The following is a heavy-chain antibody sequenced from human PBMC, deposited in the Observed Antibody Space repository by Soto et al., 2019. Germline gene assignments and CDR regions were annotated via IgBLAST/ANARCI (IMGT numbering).Heavy chain of an antibody. CDR1: GYTFTSYG. J-gene: IGHJ3*02. Sequence: ASVKVSCKASGYTFTSYGISWVRQAPGQGLEWMGWISAYNGNTNYAQKLQGRVTMTTDTSTSTAYVELRSLRSDDTAVYYCAGGYSYGYVMGGDAFDIWGQGTMVTVS. CDR2: ISAYNGNT. V-gene: IGHV1-18*01. D-gene: IGHD5-18*01. CDR3: AGGYSYGYVMGGDAFDI.